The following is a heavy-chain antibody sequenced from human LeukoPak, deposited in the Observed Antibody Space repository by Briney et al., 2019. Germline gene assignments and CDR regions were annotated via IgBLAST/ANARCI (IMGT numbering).Heavy chain of an antibody. J-gene: IGHJ4*02. CDR1: GFTFSSYG. CDR3: AKDVLDSSGSFDY. Sequence: GGSLRLSCAASGFTFSSYGMHWVRQAPGKGLEWVAVISYDGSNKYYADSVKGRFTISRDNSKNTLYLQMNSLRAEDTAVYYCAKDVLDSSGSFDYWGQGTLVPVSS. CDR2: ISYDGSNK. D-gene: IGHD6-19*01. V-gene: IGHV3-30*18.